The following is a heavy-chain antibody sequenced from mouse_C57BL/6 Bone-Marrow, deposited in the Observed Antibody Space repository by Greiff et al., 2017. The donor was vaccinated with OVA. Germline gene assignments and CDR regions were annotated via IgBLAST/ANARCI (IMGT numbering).Heavy chain of an antibody. D-gene: IGHD1-1*01. J-gene: IGHJ4*01. Sequence: EVQLVESGPGLVKPSQSLSLTCSVTGYSITSGYYWNLNRQFPGNQLEWMGYISYDGSNKYNPSLTNRISITRDTSKNQLFLKLNSVTTNDTATYYCASILLGYAMAYWGQGTSVTVSS. V-gene: IGHV3-6*01. CDR3: ASILLGYAMAY. CDR2: ISYDGSN. CDR1: GYSITSGYY.